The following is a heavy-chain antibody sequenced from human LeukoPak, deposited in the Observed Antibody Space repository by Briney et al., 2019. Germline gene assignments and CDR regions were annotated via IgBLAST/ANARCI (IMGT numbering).Heavy chain of an antibody. CDR3: ARAPRYCTDGVCTQDYYYYMDI. Sequence: GASVKVSCRSSGYTFTAYYMHWVRQAPGEGLEWMGWINPNSGGTNYAQKLQGRVTMTGDTSISTVYMELSRLTSDDTAVYFCARAPRYCTDGVCTQDYYYYMDIWGKGTTVTVSS. CDR2: INPNSGGT. D-gene: IGHD2-8*01. J-gene: IGHJ6*03. V-gene: IGHV1-2*02. CDR1: GYTFTAYY.